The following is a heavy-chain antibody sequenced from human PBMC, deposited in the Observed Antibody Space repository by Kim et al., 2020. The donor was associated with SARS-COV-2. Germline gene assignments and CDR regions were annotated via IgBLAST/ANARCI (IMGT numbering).Heavy chain of an antibody. CDR2: I. Sequence: IGYADSVKGRFTISRDNAKNSLYLQMNSLRAEDTALYYCAKGFSWGGFDYWGQGTLVTVSS. D-gene: IGHD3-16*01. V-gene: IGHV3-9*01. J-gene: IGHJ4*02. CDR3: AKGFSWGGFDY.